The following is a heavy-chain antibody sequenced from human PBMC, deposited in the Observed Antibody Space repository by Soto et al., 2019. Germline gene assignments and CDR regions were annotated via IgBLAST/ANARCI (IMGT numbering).Heavy chain of an antibody. V-gene: IGHV3-33*01. J-gene: IGHJ6*02. CDR1: GFSFSRYG. D-gene: IGHD1-26*01. Sequence: QVQLVESGGDVVQPGRSLRLSCVASGFSFSRYGMHWVRQAPGKGLEWVAVIWYDGSNKYYADSVKGRLTISRDNAKNTLYLQMDSLRVEDTAVYYCARGSYSVAYGIDVWGQGTTVTVPS. CDR3: ARGSYSVAYGIDV. CDR2: IWYDGSNK.